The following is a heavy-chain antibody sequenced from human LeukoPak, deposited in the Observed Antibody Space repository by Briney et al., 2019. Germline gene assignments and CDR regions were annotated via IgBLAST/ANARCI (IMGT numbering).Heavy chain of an antibody. Sequence: ASVKVSCKASGGTFSSYGVSWMRQVPGHGLEWMGRIIRMSGTTNYAQNFQGRVTITADKSTRTAYMELSSLRSDDTAMYYCAGTISSGYYSEYFKEWGQGTLITVSS. V-gene: IGHV1-69*06. CDR3: AGTISSGYYSEYFKE. CDR2: IIRMSGTT. D-gene: IGHD3-22*01. J-gene: IGHJ1*01. CDR1: GGTFSSYG.